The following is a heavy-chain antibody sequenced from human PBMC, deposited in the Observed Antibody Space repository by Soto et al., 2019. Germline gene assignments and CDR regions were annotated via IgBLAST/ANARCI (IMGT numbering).Heavy chain of an antibody. CDR2: IWSDGNNR. CDR1: GFMFSNHG. CDR3: VRGDNLNVEASDY. V-gene: IGHV3-33*01. Sequence: QVKLVDSGGGVVQPGRSLRLSCAASGFMFSNHGMHWVRQAPGKGLAWVAGIWSDGNNRDYSDSVKGRFTISRDNSKNTVYLQMSSLSVEDTAVYYCVRGDNLNVEASDYWGQGTLVTVSS. D-gene: IGHD1-1*01. J-gene: IGHJ4*02.